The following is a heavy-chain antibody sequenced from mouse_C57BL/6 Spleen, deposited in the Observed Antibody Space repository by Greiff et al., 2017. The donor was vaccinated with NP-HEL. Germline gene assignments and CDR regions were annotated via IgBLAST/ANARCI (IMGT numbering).Heavy chain of an antibody. CDR1: GFTFSSYA. CDR2: ISDGGSYT. J-gene: IGHJ3*01. Sequence: EVQLVESGGGLVKPGGSLKLSCAASGFTFSSYAMSWVRQTPEKRLEWVATISDGGSYTYYPDNVKGRFTISRDNAKNNLYLQMSHLKSEDTAMYYCARAYYSNYAAYWGQGTLVTVSA. D-gene: IGHD2-5*01. CDR3: ARAYYSNYAAY. V-gene: IGHV5-4*01.